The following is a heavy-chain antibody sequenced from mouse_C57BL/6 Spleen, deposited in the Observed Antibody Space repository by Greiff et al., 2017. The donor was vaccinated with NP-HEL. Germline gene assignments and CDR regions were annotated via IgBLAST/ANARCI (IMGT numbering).Heavy chain of an antibody. CDR2: IYPGDGDT. CDR3: ARLKSYYFDY. D-gene: IGHD1-3*01. Sequence: QVQLQQSGPELVKPGASVKISCKASGYAFSSSWMNWVKQRPGKGLEWIGRIYPGDGDTNYNGKFKGKATLTADKSSSTAYMQLSSLTSEDSAVYFCARLKSYYFDYWGQGTTLTVSS. J-gene: IGHJ2*01. CDR1: GYAFSSSW. V-gene: IGHV1-82*01.